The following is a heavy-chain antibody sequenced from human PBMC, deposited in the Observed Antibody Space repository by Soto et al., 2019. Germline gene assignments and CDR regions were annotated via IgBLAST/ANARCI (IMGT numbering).Heavy chain of an antibody. CDR1: GGSISSGGYY. CDR2: IYYSGST. CDR3: ARVSGSSSFSHYYYYGMDV. J-gene: IGHJ6*02. V-gene: IGHV4-31*03. Sequence: SETLSLTCTVSGGSISSGGYYWSWIRQHPGKGLEWIGYIYYSGSTYYNPSLKSRVTISVDTSKNQFSLKLSSVTAADTAVYYCARVSGSSSFSHYYYYGMDVWGQGTTVTVSS. D-gene: IGHD6-6*01.